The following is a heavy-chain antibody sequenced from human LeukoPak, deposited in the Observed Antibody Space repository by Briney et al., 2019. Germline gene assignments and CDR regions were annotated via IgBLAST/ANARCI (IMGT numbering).Heavy chain of an antibody. J-gene: IGHJ6*03. V-gene: IGHV1-46*01. CDR2: INPSGGST. CDR3: ARKIAVGITGTSGPELCYTYYMAV. D-gene: IGHD1-7*01. CDR1: GYTFTSYY. Sequence: ASVKVSCKASGYTFTSYYMHWVRQAPGQGLEWMGIINPSGGSTSYAQKFQGRVTMTRHTSTSTVYMELSSLRSEDTAVYYCARKIAVGITGTSGPELCYTYYMAVGGKATTVTVSS.